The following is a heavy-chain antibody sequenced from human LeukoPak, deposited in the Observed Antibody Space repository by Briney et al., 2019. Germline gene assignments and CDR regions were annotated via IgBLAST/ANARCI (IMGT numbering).Heavy chain of an antibody. V-gene: IGHV4-39*07. CDR2: MYYSGST. Sequence: SETLSLTCTVSGDSISSSHYYWGWIRQPPGKGLEWIVSMYYSGSTYYNPSLKSRVTMSVDTSKNHFSLNLSSVTAADTAVYYCARLRLRGYGFGPWEGPTWLDYWGQGTLVTVSS. CDR3: ARLRLRGYGFGPWEGPTWLDY. CDR1: GDSISSSHYY. J-gene: IGHJ4*02. D-gene: IGHD5-18*01.